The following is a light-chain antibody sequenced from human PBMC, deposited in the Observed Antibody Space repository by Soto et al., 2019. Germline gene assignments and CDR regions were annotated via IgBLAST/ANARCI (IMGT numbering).Light chain of an antibody. V-gene: IGKV1-39*01. J-gene: IGKJ1*01. CDR2: GAT. Sequence: DIQMTQSPSSLSASVGDRVTITCRASQSTSNFLNWYQQTAGKAPKLLIDGATSLRSGVPSRFSGSGSGTDFTLTISSLQAEDFATYYCQQSHSIPRTFGQGTKVDIK. CDR1: QSTSNF. CDR3: QQSHSIPRT.